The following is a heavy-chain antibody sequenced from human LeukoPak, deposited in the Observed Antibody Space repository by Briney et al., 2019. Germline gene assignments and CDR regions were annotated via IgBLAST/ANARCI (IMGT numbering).Heavy chain of an antibody. J-gene: IGHJ4*02. CDR1: GGSISSYY. D-gene: IGHD3-22*01. V-gene: IGHV4-59*01. Sequence: SETLSLTCTVSGGSISSYYWSWVRQPPGKGLEWIGYIYYSGSTNYNPSLKSRVTISVDTSKNQFSLKLSSVTAADTAVYYCASSLRTAMSSQVDYYDNGGGDYWGQGTLVTVSS. CDR2: IYYSGST. CDR3: ASSLRTAMSSQVDYYDNGGGDY.